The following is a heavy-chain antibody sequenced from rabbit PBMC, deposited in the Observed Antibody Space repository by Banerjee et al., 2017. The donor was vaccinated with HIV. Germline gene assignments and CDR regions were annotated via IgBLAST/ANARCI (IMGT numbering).Heavy chain of an antibody. D-gene: IGHD1-1*01. V-gene: IGHV1S40*01. CDR2: IYPGSSGNT. J-gene: IGHJ3*01. CDR3: ARTADSAIGFYFEL. Sequence: QSLEESGGGLVKPGASLTLTCTASGFSFSSSYYMCWVRQAPGKGLEWIACIYPGSSGNTYYASWAKGRFTISKTSSTTVTLQMTSLTAADTATYFCARTADSAIGFYFELWGQGTLVTVS. CDR1: GFSFSSSYY.